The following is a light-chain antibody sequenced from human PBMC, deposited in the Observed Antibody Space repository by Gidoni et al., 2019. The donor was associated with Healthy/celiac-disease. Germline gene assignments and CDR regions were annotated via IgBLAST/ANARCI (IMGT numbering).Light chain of an antibody. CDR1: QSISSY. CDR2: AAS. CDR3: QQSYSTPYT. J-gene: IGKJ2*01. Sequence: QMTQSPSSLPASVGDRVTITCRASQSISSYLNWYQQKPGKAPKLLIYAASSLQSGVPSRVSGSGYGTDFTLTISSLQPEDFATYYCQQSYSTPYTFGQGTKLEIK. V-gene: IGKV1-39*01.